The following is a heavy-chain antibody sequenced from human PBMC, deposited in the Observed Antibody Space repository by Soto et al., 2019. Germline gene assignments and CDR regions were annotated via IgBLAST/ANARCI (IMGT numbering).Heavy chain of an antibody. Sequence: GGSLRLSCAVPKFTFGDYWMSWVRQAPGKGLEWISNIKQDGSDKNYAESVKGRFTISRDNADNSMYLQMNSLRAEDTAVYYHATLSYGQLRNFENWGQGTLVTVSS. CDR1: KFTFGDYW. D-gene: IGHD3-9*01. V-gene: IGHV3-7*01. J-gene: IGHJ4*02. CDR3: ATLSYGQLRNFEN. CDR2: IKQDGSDK.